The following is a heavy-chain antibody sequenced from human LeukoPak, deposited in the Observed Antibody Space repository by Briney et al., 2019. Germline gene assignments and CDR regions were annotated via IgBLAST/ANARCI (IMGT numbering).Heavy chain of an antibody. Sequence: ASVKVSCKASGYTFTSYDINWVRQATGQGLEWMGWMNPNSGNTGYAQKFQGRVAITRNTSISTAYMELSSLRSEDTAVYYCARVAYDSSGSKVDYWGQGTLVTVSS. CDR3: ARVAYDSSGSKVDY. CDR2: MNPNSGNT. V-gene: IGHV1-8*03. CDR1: GYTFTSYD. J-gene: IGHJ4*02. D-gene: IGHD3-22*01.